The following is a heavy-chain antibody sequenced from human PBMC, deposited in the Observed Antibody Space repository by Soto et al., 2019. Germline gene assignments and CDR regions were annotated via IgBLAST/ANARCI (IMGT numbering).Heavy chain of an antibody. V-gene: IGHV1-2*02. J-gene: IGHJ3*02. Sequence: QLHLVQSGAVVKKPGASVTVSCSASGYPVTAYYMHWVRQAPGRGLEWMGGINPATGAAKYTQTFQGRVTMARGPPTSTVFMELRGLTSLAPAIFYCARGGGVGVAGSAAFDMWGQGTLVTVSS. CDR1: GYPVTAYY. D-gene: IGHD3-3*01. CDR3: ARGGGVGVAGSAAFDM. CDR2: INPATGAA.